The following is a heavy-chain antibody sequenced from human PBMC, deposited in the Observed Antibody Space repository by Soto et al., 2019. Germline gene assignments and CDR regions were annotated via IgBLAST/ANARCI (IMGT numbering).Heavy chain of an antibody. V-gene: IGHV3-48*01. J-gene: IGHJ6*03. CDR2: ISSASSTT. D-gene: IGHD3-3*01. CDR1: GFTFNRFG. Sequence: EEPLVESGGALVQPGGSLRLSCAASGFTFNRFGMNWVRQAPGKGLEWISYISSASSTTQYAESVKGRFTISRDNARDSLYLQMSSLRVEDTAVYYCARRPLWSGLSDYYYMDVWGKGTTVTVSS. CDR3: ARRPLWSGLSDYYYMDV.